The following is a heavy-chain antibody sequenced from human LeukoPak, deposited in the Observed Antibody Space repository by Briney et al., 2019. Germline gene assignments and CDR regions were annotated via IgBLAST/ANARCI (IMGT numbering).Heavy chain of an antibody. CDR1: GFTFSSYA. V-gene: IGHV3-23*01. CDR3: ANGLNVPDY. Sequence: GASLRLSCTASGFTFSSYAMSWVRQAPGKGLEWVSSISDSGDSTFYADSVQGRFTISRDNSKNTVFLQMNRLRAEDTAIYYCANGLNVPDYWGQGTLVTVSS. CDR2: ISDSGDST. J-gene: IGHJ4*02. D-gene: IGHD3/OR15-3a*01.